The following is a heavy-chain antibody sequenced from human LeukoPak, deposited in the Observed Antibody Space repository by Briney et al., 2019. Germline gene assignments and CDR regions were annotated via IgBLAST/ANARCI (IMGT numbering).Heavy chain of an antibody. Sequence: SETLSLTCTVSGGSISSGGYYWSWIRQHPGKGLEWIGYIYYSGSTYYSPSLKSRVTISVDTSKNQFSLKLSSVTAADTAVYYCAAQDVNWFDPWGQGTLVTVSS. V-gene: IGHV4-31*03. J-gene: IGHJ5*02. CDR2: IYYSGST. CDR1: GGSISSGGYY. D-gene: IGHD2-15*01. CDR3: AAQDVNWFDP.